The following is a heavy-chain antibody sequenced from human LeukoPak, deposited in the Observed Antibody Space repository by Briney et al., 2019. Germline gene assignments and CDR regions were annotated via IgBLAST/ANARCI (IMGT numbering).Heavy chain of an antibody. CDR2: IYYSRST. V-gene: IGHV4-59*01. J-gene: IGHJ6*03. Sequence: SETLSLTCTVSGGSISSYYWSWIRQPPGKGLEWIGYIYYSRSTNYNPSLKSRVTISVDTSKNQFSLKLSSVTAADTAVYYCARLYYYYYYMDVWGKGTTVTVSS. CDR3: ARLYYYYYYMDV. CDR1: GGSISSYY.